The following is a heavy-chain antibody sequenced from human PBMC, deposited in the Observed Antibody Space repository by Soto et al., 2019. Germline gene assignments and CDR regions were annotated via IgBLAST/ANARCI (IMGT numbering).Heavy chain of an antibody. CDR3: AKDYYDSSGFDY. J-gene: IGHJ4*02. CDR1: GFTFSSYA. V-gene: IGHV3-23*01. CDR2: ISGSGGST. Sequence: EVQLLESGGGLVQPGGSLRLSCAASGFTFSSYAMSWVRQAPGKGLEWVSAISGSGGSTYYADSVKGRFTISRDNSKNTLNRQMNSLRAEDTAVYYCAKDYYDSSGFDYWGQGTLVTVSS. D-gene: IGHD3-22*01.